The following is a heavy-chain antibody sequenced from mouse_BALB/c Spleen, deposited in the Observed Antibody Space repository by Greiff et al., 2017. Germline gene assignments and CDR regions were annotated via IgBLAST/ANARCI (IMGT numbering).Heavy chain of an antibody. CDR1: GYTFTSYT. Sequence: QVQLQQSAAELARPGASVKMSCKASGYTFTSYTMHWVKQRPGQGLEWIGYINPSSGYTEYNQKFKDKTTLTADKSSSTAYMQLSSLTSEDSAVYYYASWANWDCFDNWGQGNTHTVSS. CDR3: ASWANWDCFDN. D-gene: IGHD4-1*01. V-gene: IGHV1-4*02. CDR2: INPSSGYT. J-gene: IGHJ2*01.